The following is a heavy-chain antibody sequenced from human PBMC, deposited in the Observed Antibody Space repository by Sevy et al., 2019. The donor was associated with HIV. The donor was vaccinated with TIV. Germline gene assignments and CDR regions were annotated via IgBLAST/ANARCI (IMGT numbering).Heavy chain of an antibody. CDR1: GFIFSSYV. Sequence: GGSLRLSCAASGFIFSSYVMTWVRQAPGKGLEWVSTISGSGGYTYYAESVKGRFTISRDNSNNILYLQMNSLRAEDTAVYYCEAITTAGRDYWGQGTLVTVSS. V-gene: IGHV3-23*01. J-gene: IGHJ4*02. CDR3: EAITTAGRDY. CDR2: ISGSGGYT. D-gene: IGHD6-13*01.